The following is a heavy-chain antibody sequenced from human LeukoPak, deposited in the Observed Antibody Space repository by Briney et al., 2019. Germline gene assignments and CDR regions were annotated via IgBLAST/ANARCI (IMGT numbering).Heavy chain of an antibody. CDR1: GYTFTGYY. V-gene: IGHV1-2*02. CDR3: ARYYYDSSGYPHAFDI. Sequence: RASVKVSCKASGYTFTGYYMHWVRQAPGQGLEWMGWINPSSGGTNYAQKFQGRVTMTRDTSISTAYMELSRLRSDDTAVYYCARYYYDSSGYPHAFDIWGQGTMVTVSS. J-gene: IGHJ3*02. CDR2: INPSSGGT. D-gene: IGHD3-22*01.